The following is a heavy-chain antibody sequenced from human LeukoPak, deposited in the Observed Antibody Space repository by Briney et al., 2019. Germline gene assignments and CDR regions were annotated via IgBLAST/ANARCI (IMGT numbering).Heavy chain of an antibody. D-gene: IGHD2-2*01. CDR3: ACIVVVPAADPLVDY. Sequence: PSETLSLTCAIYGGSFSSYYWSWIRQPAGKGLEWIGRIYTSGSTNYNPSLKSRVTISVDTSKNQFSLKLSSVTAADTAVYYCACIVVVPAADPLVDYWGQGTLVTVFS. V-gene: IGHV4-59*10. CDR2: IYTSGST. CDR1: GGSFSSYY. J-gene: IGHJ4*02.